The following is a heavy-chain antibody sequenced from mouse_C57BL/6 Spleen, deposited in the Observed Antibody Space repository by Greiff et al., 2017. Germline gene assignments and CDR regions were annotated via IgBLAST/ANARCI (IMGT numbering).Heavy chain of an antibody. CDR3: ARHTTVVATPFAY. J-gene: IGHJ3*01. D-gene: IGHD1-1*01. CDR2: ISSGGSYT. V-gene: IGHV5-6*01. Sequence: EVKLVESGGDLVKPGGSLKLSCAASGFTFSSYGMSWVRQTPDKRLEWVATISSGGSYTYYPDSVKGRFTISRDNAKNTLYLQMSSLKSEDTAMYYCARHTTVVATPFAYWGQGTLVTVSA. CDR1: GFTFSSYG.